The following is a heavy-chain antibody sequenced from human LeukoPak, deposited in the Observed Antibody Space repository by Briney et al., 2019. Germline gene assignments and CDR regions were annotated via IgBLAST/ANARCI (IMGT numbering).Heavy chain of an antibody. V-gene: IGHV4-34*01. CDR1: GGSFSGYY. J-gene: IGHJ4*02. CDR2: INHSGST. CDR3: ARADDYLDY. D-gene: IGHD5-24*01. Sequence: SETLSLTCAVYGGSFSGYYWSWIRQPPGKGLEWIGEINHSGSTNYNPSLKSRVTISVDTSKNQFSLKLSSVTATDTAVYYCARADDYLDYWGLGTLVSVSS.